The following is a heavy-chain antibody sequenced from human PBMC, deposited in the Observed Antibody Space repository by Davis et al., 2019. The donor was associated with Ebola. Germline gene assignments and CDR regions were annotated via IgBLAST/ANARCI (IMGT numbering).Heavy chain of an antibody. V-gene: IGHV1-18*01. D-gene: IGHD2-8*02. Sequence: ASVKVSCKASGYTFTSYGISWVRQAPGQGLEWMGWISAYNGNTNYAQKLQGRVTMTTDTSTSTAYMELRSLRSDDTAVYYCARVIVACTGGVCYKGGIDYWGQGTLVTVSS. J-gene: IGHJ4*02. CDR3: ARVIVACTGGVCYKGGIDY. CDR1: GYTFTSYG. CDR2: ISAYNGNT.